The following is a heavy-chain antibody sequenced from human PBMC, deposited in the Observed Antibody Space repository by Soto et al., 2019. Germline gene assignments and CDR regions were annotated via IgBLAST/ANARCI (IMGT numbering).Heavy chain of an antibody. Sequence: PSETLSLSCAVYGGSFNGYYWSWIRKPPGKGLEWIGEINHSGSTNYNPSLKSRVTISVDTSKNQFSLKLSSVTAADTAVYYCARPAGIAVAGTSDWFDPWGQGTLVT. CDR1: GGSFNGYY. J-gene: IGHJ5*02. V-gene: IGHV4-34*01. CDR2: INHSGST. D-gene: IGHD6-19*01. CDR3: ARPAGIAVAGTSDWFDP.